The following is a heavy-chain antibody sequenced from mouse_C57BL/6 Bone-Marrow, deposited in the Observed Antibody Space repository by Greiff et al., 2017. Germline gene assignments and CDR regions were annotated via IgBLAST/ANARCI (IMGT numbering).Heavy chain of an antibody. Sequence: VMLVESGPELVKPGASVKISCKASGYAFSSSWMNWVKQRPGKGLEWIGRIYPGDGDTNYNGKFKGKATLTADKSSSTAYMQLSSLTSEDSAVYFCARSYDEAWFAYWGQGTLVTVSA. D-gene: IGHD2-12*01. J-gene: IGHJ3*01. CDR2: IYPGDGDT. V-gene: IGHV1-82*01. CDR1: GYAFSSSW. CDR3: ARSYDEAWFAY.